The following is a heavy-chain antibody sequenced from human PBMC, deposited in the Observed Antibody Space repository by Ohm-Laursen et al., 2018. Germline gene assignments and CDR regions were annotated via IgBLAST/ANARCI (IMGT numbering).Heavy chain of an antibody. Sequence: TLSLTCAVSGYSISSGYYWGWIRQPPGKGLEWIGSIYHSGSTYYNPSLKSRVTISVDTSKNQFSLKLSSVTAADTAVYYCARLGGDLAFDYWGQGTLVTVSS. CDR3: ARLGGDLAFDY. V-gene: IGHV4-38-2*01. CDR2: IYHSGST. D-gene: IGHD4-17*01. CDR1: GYSISSGYY. J-gene: IGHJ4*02.